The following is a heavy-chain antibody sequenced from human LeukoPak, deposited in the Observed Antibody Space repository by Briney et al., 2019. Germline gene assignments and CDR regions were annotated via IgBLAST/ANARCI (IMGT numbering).Heavy chain of an antibody. CDR1: GFTFSSYA. Sequence: PGGSLRLSCAASGFTFSSYAMHWVRQAPGKGLEWVAVISYDGSNKYYADSVKGRFTISRDNSKNTLYLQMNSLRAADTAVYYCAREADIAAAAGPLDYWGQGTLVTVSS. CDR2: ISYDGSNK. V-gene: IGHV3-30*04. CDR3: AREADIAAAAGPLDY. D-gene: IGHD6-13*01. J-gene: IGHJ4*02.